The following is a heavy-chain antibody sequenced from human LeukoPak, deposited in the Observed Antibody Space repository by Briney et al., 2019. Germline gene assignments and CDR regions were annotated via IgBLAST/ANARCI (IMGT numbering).Heavy chain of an antibody. CDR1: GGSISSGGYS. CDR2: IYYSGST. Sequence: PSETLSLTCTVSGGSISSGGYSWSWIRQHPGKGLEWIGYIYYSGSTYYNPSLKSRVTISVDTSKNQFSLKLSSVTAADTAVYYCARGAYDFWSGPMGYYYYGMDVWGQGTTVTVSS. V-gene: IGHV4-31*03. D-gene: IGHD3-3*01. CDR3: ARGAYDFWSGPMGYYYYGMDV. J-gene: IGHJ6*02.